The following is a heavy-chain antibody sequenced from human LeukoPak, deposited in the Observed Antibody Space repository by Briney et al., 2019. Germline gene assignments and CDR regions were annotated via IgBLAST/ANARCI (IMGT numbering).Heavy chain of an antibody. D-gene: IGHD2-21*01. V-gene: IGHV3-48*01. Sequence: PGGSLRLSCAASGFTFSGYIMNWVRQAPGKGLEWVSYIGSSTSTTYYADSVKGRFTISRDNAKNSLYLQMNSLRAEDTAAYYCARDRGYSFDIWGQGTMVTVSS. CDR3: ARDRGYSFDI. CDR2: IGSSTSTT. J-gene: IGHJ3*02. CDR1: GFTFSGYI.